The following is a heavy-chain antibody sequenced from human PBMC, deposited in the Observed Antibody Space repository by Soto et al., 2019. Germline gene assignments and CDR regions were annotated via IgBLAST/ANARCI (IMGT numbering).Heavy chain of an antibody. D-gene: IGHD1-1*01. V-gene: IGHV4-30-2*01. CDR3: ARTLPNRQLFDS. Sequence: SETLSLTCAVSGGSISSGGYSWSWIRQPPGKGLEWIGYIYHSGSNNYNPSLKSRVTISIDRSKNQFSLKLGSVTAADTAVYYCARTLPNRQLFDSWSQGTLVTVSS. CDR1: GGSISSGGYS. J-gene: IGHJ4*02. CDR2: IYHSGSN.